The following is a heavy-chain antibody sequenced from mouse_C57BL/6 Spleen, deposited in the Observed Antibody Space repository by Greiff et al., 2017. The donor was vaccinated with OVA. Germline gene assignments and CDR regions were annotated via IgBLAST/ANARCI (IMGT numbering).Heavy chain of an antibody. CDR1: GYTFTSYW. J-gene: IGHJ4*01. CDR3: ASPYDYDGHYAMDY. CDR2: IDPNSGGT. V-gene: IGHV1-72*01. D-gene: IGHD2-4*01. Sequence: QVQLQQPGAELVKPGASVKLSCKASGYTFTSYWMHWVKQRPGRGLEWIGRIDPNSGGTKYNEKFKSKATLTVDKPSSPAYMQLSSLTSEDSAVYYCASPYDYDGHYAMDYWGQGTSVTVSS.